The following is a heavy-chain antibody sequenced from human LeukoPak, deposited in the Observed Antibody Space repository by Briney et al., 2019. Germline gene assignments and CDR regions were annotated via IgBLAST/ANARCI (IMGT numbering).Heavy chain of an antibody. CDR3: ARDGTDIVVVVAATQNDAFDI. CDR1: GYTFTSYG. D-gene: IGHD2-15*01. CDR2: IRAYNGNT. J-gene: IGHJ3*02. Sequence: ASVKVSCKASGYTFTSYGISWVRQAPGLELEWMGWIRAYNGNTNYAQKLQGRVTMTTDTSTSTAYMELRSLRSDDTAVYYCARDGTDIVVVVAATQNDAFDIWGQGTMVTVSS. V-gene: IGHV1-18*01.